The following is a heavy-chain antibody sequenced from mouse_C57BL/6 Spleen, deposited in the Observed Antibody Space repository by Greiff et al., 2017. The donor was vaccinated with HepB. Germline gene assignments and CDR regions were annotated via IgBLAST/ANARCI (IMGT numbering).Heavy chain of an antibody. CDR3: SRSTTVVATRRYFDY. CDR1: GYTFTGYW. J-gene: IGHJ2*01. CDR2: ILPGSGST. D-gene: IGHD1-1*01. V-gene: IGHV1-9*01. Sequence: QVQLQQSGAELMKPGASVKLSCKATGYTFTGYWIEWVKQRPGHGLEWIGEILPGSGSTNYNEKFKGKATFTADTSSNTAYMQLSSLTTEDSAIYCWSRSTTVVATRRYFDYWGQGTTLTVSS.